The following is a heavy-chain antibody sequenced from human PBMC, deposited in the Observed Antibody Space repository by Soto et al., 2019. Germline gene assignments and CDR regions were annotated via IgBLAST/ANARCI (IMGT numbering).Heavy chain of an antibody. CDR2: ISSSSSYI. J-gene: IGHJ3*02. D-gene: IGHD3-16*01. V-gene: IGHV3-21*01. Sequence: EVQLVESGGGLVKPGGSLRLSCAASGFTFSSYSMNWVRQAPGKGLEWVSSISSSSSYIYYADSVKGRFTISRDNAKNSLQLQKNSPKRQGTAVYYCARDWGGDFKAFDIRGQGTMVTVSS. CDR3: ARDWGGDFKAFDI. CDR1: GFTFSSYS.